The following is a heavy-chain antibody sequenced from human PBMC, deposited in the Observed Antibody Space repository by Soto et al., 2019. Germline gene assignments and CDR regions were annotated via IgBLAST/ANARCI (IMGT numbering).Heavy chain of an antibody. V-gene: IGHV3-53*02. CDR1: GFTVSSNY. CDR2: IYSGGST. CDR3: ARDRVRKGSGRFHYYGMDV. Sequence: EVQLVETGGGLIQPGGSLRLSCAASGFTVSSNYMSWVRQAPGKGLEWDSVIYSGGSTYYADSVKGRFTISRDNSKNTLYLQMNSLRAEDTAVYYCARDRVRKGSGRFHYYGMDVWGQGTTVTVSS. D-gene: IGHD3-10*01. J-gene: IGHJ6*02.